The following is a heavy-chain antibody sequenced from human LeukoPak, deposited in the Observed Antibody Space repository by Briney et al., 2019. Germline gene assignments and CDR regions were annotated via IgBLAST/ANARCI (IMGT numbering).Heavy chain of an antibody. CDR1: GGSISSYY. J-gene: IGHJ6*03. CDR3: ARAPYYDFWSGSEGYYYYYMDV. CDR2: IYYSGST. V-gene: IGHV4-59*01. Sequence: ASETLSLTCTVSGGSISSYYWSWIRQPPGKGLEWIGYIYYSGSTNYNPSLKSRVTISVDTSKNQFSLKLSSVTAADTAVYYCARAPYYDFWSGSEGYYYYYMDVWGKGTTVTVSS. D-gene: IGHD3-3*01.